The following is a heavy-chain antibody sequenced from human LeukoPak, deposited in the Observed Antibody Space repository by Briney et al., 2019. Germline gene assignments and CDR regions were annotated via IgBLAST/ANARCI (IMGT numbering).Heavy chain of an antibody. V-gene: IGHV4-34*01. CDR3: ASYGSGSYYAYYYGMDV. D-gene: IGHD3-10*01. CDR1: GGSFSGYY. J-gene: IGHJ6*02. CDR2: INHSGST. Sequence: PSPALSLTCAVYGGSFSGYYWSWIRQPPGKGLEWIGEINHSGSTNYNPSLKSRVTISVDTSKNQFSLKLSSVTAADTAVYYCASYGSGSYYAYYYGMDVWGQGTTVTVSS.